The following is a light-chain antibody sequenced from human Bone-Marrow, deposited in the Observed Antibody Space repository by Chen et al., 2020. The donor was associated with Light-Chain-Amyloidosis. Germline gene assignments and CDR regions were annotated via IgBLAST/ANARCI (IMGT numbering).Light chain of an antibody. CDR1: DLPTKY. CDR3: QSADSSGTYEVI. J-gene: IGLJ2*01. Sequence: SYELIQPPSVSVSPGQTARLTCSGDDLPTKYPYWYHQKPVQAPVLVIHRDPERPSGIPERFSGSSSGTTATLTISGVQAEDEADYHCQSADSSGTYEVIFGGGTKLTV. V-gene: IGLV3-25*03. CDR2: RDP.